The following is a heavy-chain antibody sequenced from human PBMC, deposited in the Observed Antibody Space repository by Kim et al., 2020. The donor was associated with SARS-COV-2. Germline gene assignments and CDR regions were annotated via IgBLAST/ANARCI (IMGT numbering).Heavy chain of an antibody. V-gene: IGHV4-34*01. CDR1: GGSFSGYY. J-gene: IGHJ4*02. CDR2: INHSGST. Sequence: SETLSLTCAVYGGSFSGYYWSWIRQPPGKGLEWIGEINHSGSTNYNPSLKSRVTISVDTSKNQFSLKLSSVTAADTAVYFCARGIAAAGTGGFEYWGQGTLVTVSS. CDR3: ARGIAAAGTGGFEY. D-gene: IGHD6-13*01.